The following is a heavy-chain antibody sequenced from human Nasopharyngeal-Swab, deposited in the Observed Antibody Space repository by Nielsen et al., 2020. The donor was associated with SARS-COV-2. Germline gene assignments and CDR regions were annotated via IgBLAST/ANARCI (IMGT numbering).Heavy chain of an antibody. CDR2: ISSSDDYI. J-gene: IGHJ4*02. Sequence: GESLKISCAASGFAFDDYAMHWVRQAPGKGLEWVSAISSSDDYIYYAPSVEGRFTISRDNAKDSLYLQMNSLRAEDTAIYYCTRDTPAMFAYWGQGTLVTVSS. CDR1: GFAFDDYA. CDR3: TRDTPAMFAY. V-gene: IGHV3-21*01.